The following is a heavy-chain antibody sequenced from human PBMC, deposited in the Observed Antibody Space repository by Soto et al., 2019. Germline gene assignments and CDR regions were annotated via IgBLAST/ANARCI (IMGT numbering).Heavy chain of an antibody. V-gene: IGHV3-30-3*01. J-gene: IGHJ4*02. CDR1: GFTFSSYA. Sequence: QVQLVESGGGVVQPGKSLRLSCAASGFTFSSYAMHWVRQAPGKGLEWGAVISYDGSNKYYADSVKGRFTISRDNSKNTLYLQMNSLRAEDTAVYYCASGHARHYWGQGTLVTVSS. CDR2: ISYDGSNK. CDR3: ASGHARHY.